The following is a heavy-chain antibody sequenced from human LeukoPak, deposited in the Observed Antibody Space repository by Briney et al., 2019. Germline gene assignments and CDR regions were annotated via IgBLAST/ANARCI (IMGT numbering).Heavy chain of an antibody. CDR1: GFTFSSYA. CDR3: AKDQLAGAYCSGDCYSEKGPYYFDY. CDR2: ISGSGGST. J-gene: IGHJ4*02. D-gene: IGHD2-21*02. V-gene: IGHV3-23*01. Sequence: PGGSLRLSCAASGFTFSSYAMSWVRQAPGKGLEWVSAISGSGGSTYYADSVKGRFTISRDNSKNTLYLQMNSLRAEDTAVYYCAKDQLAGAYCSGDCYSEKGPYYFDYWGQGTLVTVSS.